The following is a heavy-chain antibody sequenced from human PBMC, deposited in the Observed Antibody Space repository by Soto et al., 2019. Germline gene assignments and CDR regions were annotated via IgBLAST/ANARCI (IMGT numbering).Heavy chain of an antibody. CDR3: AREEMSGYYVDDY. J-gene: IGHJ4*02. Sequence: QVQLQETGPGLVKPSQTLSLTCTVSGYSISSGGYYWSWIRQFPGRGLEWIGYIFYDGRTGYNPSLKSRISISVDSSKNQFSLRLSSVTAADTAVYFCAREEMSGYYVDDYWGQGTLVTVSS. V-gene: IGHV4-31*03. D-gene: IGHD3-22*01. CDR1: GYSISSGGYY. CDR2: IFYDGRT.